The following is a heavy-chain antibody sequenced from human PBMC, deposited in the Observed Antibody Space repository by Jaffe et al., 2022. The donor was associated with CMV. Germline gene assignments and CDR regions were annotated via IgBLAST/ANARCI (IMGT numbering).Heavy chain of an antibody. J-gene: IGHJ4*02. CDR1: GGSISSGGYY. Sequence: QVQLQESGPGLVKPSQTLSLTCTVSGGSISSGGYYWSWIRQHPGKGLEWIGYIYYSGSTYYNPSLKSRVTISVDTSKNQFSLKLSSVTAADTAVYYCARETPYYYDSSGYPGSGGYWGQGTLVTVSS. CDR3: ARETPYYYDSSGYPGSGGY. CDR2: IYYSGST. D-gene: IGHD3-22*01. V-gene: IGHV4-31*03.